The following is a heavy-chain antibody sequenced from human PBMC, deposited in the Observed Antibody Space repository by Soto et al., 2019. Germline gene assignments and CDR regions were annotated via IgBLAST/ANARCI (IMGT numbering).Heavy chain of an antibody. J-gene: IGHJ4*02. CDR3: ASQYSSSWNFDY. Sequence: GESLKISCKGSGYSFTSYWISWVRQMPGKGLEWMGRIDPSDSYTNYSPSFQGHVTISADKSISTAYLQWSSLKASDTAMYYCASQYSSSWNFDYWGQGTLVTVSS. CDR2: IDPSDSYT. D-gene: IGHD6-13*01. CDR1: GYSFTSYW. V-gene: IGHV5-10-1*01.